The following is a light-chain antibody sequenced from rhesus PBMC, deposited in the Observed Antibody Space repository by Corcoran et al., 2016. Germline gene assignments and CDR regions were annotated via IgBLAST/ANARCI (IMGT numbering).Light chain of an antibody. J-gene: IGKJ3*01. CDR3: LQHSNWPLT. CDR1: QSVSSS. V-gene: IGKV3-24*01. CDR2: GAS. Sequence: EIVMTQSPATLSLSPGERATLSCRASQSVSSSLAWYQQKPGQAPGLLINGASSRATDIPDKFSGGGSGTAFTLTISGLEPGDVAVYYCLQHSNWPLTFGPGTKLDIK.